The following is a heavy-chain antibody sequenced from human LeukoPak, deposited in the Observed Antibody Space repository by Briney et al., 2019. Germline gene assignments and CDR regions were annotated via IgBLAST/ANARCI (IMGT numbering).Heavy chain of an antibody. CDR3: AKVVVGAPLYYGMDV. V-gene: IGHV3-23*01. D-gene: IGHD1-26*01. J-gene: IGHJ6*02. CDR1: GFTFSSYA. CDR2: ISGSGGST. Sequence: PGASLRLSCAASGFTFSSYAMSWVRQAPGMGLEWVSAISGSGGSTYYADSVKGRFTISRDNSKNTLYLQMNSLRAEDTAVYYCAKVVVGAPLYYGMDVWGQGTTVTVSS.